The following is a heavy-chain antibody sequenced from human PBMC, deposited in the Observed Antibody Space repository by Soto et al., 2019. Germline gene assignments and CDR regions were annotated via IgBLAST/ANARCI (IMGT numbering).Heavy chain of an antibody. D-gene: IGHD3-22*01. CDR3: AHRRVDRSGLWNCGAFNI. CDR2: IYWDEDK. Sequence: QITLKESGPTLVKPTQTLTLTCTFSGFSLSTSGVGVGWIRQPPGKALECLALIYWDEDKRYTPPLNSRPNTTKDXXKXRXXRTLTHLDPSDTANYYCAHRRVDRSGLWNCGAFNIYARGTMVTVSS. J-gene: IGHJ3*02. CDR1: GFSLSTSGVG. V-gene: IGHV2-5*02.